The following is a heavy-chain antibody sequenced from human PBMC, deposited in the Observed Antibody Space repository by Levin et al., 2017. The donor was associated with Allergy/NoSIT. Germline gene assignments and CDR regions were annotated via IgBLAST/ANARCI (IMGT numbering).Heavy chain of an antibody. J-gene: IGHJ4*02. Sequence: SGGSLRLSCAASGFILRTSDMNWVRQAPGKGLEWISFITKPSRTISYADSVKGRFTVSRDNAKNSLYLDMNSLRAEDTAVYYCVTDESGDEDFEYWGQGTLVTVSS. V-gene: IGHV3-48*01. CDR1: GFILRTSD. D-gene: IGHD7-27*01. CDR3: VTDESGDEDFEY. CDR2: ITKPSRTI.